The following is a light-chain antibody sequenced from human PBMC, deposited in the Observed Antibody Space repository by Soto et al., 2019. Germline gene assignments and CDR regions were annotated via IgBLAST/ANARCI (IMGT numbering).Light chain of an antibody. CDR1: SSDVGGYNY. Sequence: QSALTQPASVSGSPGQSITISCTGTSSDVGGYNYVSWYQQHPGKAPKLMIYDVSNRPSGVSNRFSGSKSGNTASLTISGLQAQDEADYCCSSYTSSSTLPYVFGTGPKVTVL. CDR2: DVS. V-gene: IGLV2-14*01. CDR3: SSYTSSSTLPYV. J-gene: IGLJ1*01.